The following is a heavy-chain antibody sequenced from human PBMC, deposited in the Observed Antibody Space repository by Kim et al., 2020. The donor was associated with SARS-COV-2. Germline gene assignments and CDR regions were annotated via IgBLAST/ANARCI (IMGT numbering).Heavy chain of an antibody. CDR3: KVTGYSSGWKGDY. J-gene: IGHJ4*02. Sequence: GGSLRLSCAASGFTFSGSAMHWVRQASGKGLEWVGRIRSKANSYATAYAASVKGRFTISRDDSKNTAYLQMNSLKTEDTAVYYCKVTGYSSGWKGDYWGQGTLVTVSS. CDR1: GFTFSGSA. V-gene: IGHV3-73*01. CDR2: IRSKANSYAT. D-gene: IGHD6-19*01.